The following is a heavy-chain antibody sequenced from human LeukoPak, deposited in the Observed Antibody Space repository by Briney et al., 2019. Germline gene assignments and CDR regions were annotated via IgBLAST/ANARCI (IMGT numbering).Heavy chain of an antibody. CDR1: GGTFSSYA. CDR3: ARANTVTHETDWFDP. CDR2: IIPIFGTA. Sequence: GASVKVSCKASGGTFSSYAISWVRQAPGQGLEWMGGIIPIFGTANYAQKFQGRVTITADESTSTAYMELSSLRSEDTAVYYCARANTVTHETDWFDPWGQGTLVTVSS. D-gene: IGHD4-17*01. V-gene: IGHV1-69*13. J-gene: IGHJ5*02.